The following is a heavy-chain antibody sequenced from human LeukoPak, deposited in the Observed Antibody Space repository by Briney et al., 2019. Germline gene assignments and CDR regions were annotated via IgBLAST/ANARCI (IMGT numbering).Heavy chain of an antibody. Sequence: SETLSLTCTVSGDSISSYYCSWIRQPAGKGLEWIGRIYTSGSTNYNPSLKSRVAMSVDTSRNQFSLKLTSVTAADTAVYFCARNYYDTKIPWDWGQGTLVTVSS. J-gene: IGHJ4*02. CDR2: IYTSGST. D-gene: IGHD3-22*01. V-gene: IGHV4-4*07. CDR1: GDSISSYY. CDR3: ARNYYDTKIPWD.